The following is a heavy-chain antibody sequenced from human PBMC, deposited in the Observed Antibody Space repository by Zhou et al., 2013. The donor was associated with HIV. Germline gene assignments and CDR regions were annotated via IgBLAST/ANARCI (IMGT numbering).Heavy chain of an antibody. CDR1: GYIFTNYG. D-gene: IGHD3-9*01. V-gene: IGHV1-18*01. CDR2: ISAYSGNT. CDR3: ARDQPQTILRYFDFLDY. Sequence: QVQLVQSGAEVKKPGASVKVSCKASGYIFTNYGISWVRQAPGQGLEWMGWISAYSGNTNYPQKVQGRVTMTTDTSTTTAYLELRSLRSDDTAVYYCARDQPQTILRYFDFLDYWGQGTLVAVSS. J-gene: IGHJ4*02.